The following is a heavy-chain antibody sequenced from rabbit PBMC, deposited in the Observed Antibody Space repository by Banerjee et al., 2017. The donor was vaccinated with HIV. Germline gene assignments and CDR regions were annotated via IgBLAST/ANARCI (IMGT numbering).Heavy chain of an antibody. Sequence: QSLEESGGDLVKPGASLTLTCTASGFSFSNSYWIYWVRQAPGKGLEWIACIYVGSSGSTYYASWAKGRFTISKTSSTTVTLQMTSLTAADTATYFCARRGSDWADDLWGPGTLVTV. CDR2: IYVGSSGST. V-gene: IGHV1S40*01. D-gene: IGHD4-1*01. CDR3: ARRGSDWADDL. J-gene: IGHJ6*01. CDR1: GFSFSNSYW.